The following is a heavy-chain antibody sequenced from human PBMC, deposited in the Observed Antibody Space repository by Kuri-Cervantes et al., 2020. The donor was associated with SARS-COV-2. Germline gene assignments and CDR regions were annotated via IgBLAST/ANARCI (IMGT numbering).Heavy chain of an antibody. CDR3: ARGLLSYYDSSGYYLN. Sequence: SETLSLTCTVSGGSISSSSYYWGWIRQPPGKGLEWIGSIYYSGSTYYNPSLKSRVTISVDTSKNQFSLKLSSVTAADTAVYYCARGLLSYYDSSGYYLNWGQGTLVTVSS. J-gene: IGHJ1*01. V-gene: IGHV4-39*07. D-gene: IGHD3-22*01. CDR1: GGSISSSSYY. CDR2: IYYSGST.